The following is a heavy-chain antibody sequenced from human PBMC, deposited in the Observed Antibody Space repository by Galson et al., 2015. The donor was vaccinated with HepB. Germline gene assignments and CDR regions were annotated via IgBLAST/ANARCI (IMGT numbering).Heavy chain of an antibody. J-gene: IGHJ4*02. Sequence: QSGAEVKKPGESLKISCQGSGFYFTYSIGWARQKPGKGLEWMGSIYPGDSDTRYSPSFEGQVTISADKSLRTAYLQWSSLRASDSAIYYCARLGGAVAGFDHWGQGTLVTVSS. D-gene: IGHD6-19*01. CDR3: ARLGGAVAGFDH. CDR1: GFYFTYS. V-gene: IGHV5-51*01. CDR2: IYPGDSDT.